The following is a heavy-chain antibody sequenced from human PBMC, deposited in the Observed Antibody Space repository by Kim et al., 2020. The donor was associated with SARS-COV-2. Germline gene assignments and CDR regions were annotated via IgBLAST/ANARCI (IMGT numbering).Heavy chain of an antibody. J-gene: IGHJ4*02. CDR3: AKIGAWCLDY. Sequence: TTNYHPSLKSRVAISLDSSKSQFSLALKSVTAADTAVYYCAKIGAWCLDYWGQGALVTVSS. V-gene: IGHV4-4*02. CDR2: TT. D-gene: IGHD2-21*02.